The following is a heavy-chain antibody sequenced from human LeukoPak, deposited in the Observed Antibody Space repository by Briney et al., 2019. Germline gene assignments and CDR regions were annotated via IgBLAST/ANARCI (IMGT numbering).Heavy chain of an antibody. CDR1: GFTFSDYS. D-gene: IGHD2-2*01. CDR2: ITWNGDKT. Sequence: GGSLRLSCAASGFTFSDYSMKWVRQAPGKGLEWVSGITWNGDKTGYADSVRGRFAISRDNTKKSLYLQMSSLRAEDTALYYCARDPFCSSSTGYYFEDWFDPWGPGTLVTVSS. CDR3: ARDPFCSSSTGYYFEDWFDP. V-gene: IGHV3-20*04. J-gene: IGHJ5*02.